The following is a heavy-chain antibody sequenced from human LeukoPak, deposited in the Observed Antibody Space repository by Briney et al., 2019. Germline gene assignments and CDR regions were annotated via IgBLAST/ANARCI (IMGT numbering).Heavy chain of an antibody. V-gene: IGHV3-23*01. Sequence: SGGSLRLSCAASGFTFSSYAMSWIRQPPGKRLEWVSAISGSGGTTYYADSVKGRFTISRDNSKNTLHLQINSLRAEDTAVYYCAKGGWFDPWGQGTLVTVSS. CDR2: ISGSGGTT. D-gene: IGHD3-16*01. CDR1: GFTFSSYA. J-gene: IGHJ5*02. CDR3: AKGGWFDP.